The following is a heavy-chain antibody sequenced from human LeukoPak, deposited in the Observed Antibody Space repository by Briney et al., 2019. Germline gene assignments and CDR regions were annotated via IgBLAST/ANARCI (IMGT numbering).Heavy chain of an antibody. CDR1: GFTFSSYG. V-gene: IGHV3-30*03. CDR2: ISYDGSNK. Sequence: PGGSLRLSCAASGFTFSSYGMHWVRQAPGKGLEWVAVISYDGSNKYYADSVKGRFTISRDNAKNSLYLQMNSLRAEDTAVYYCARDLYYYDSSGYSHPFFDYWGQGTLVTVSS. D-gene: IGHD3-22*01. J-gene: IGHJ4*02. CDR3: ARDLYYYDSSGYSHPFFDY.